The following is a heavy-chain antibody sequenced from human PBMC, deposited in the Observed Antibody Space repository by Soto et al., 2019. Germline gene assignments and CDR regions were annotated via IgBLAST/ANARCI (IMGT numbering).Heavy chain of an antibody. CDR1: GYSFTTYW. CDR3: ASLGAGHTYYYGMDV. Sequence: PGESLKISCKGSGYSFTTYWIGWVRQMPGKGLEWMGIIYPGDSDTRYSPSFQGQVTISADKSISTAYLQWRTLKAPDTAMYYCASLGAGHTYYYGMDVWGKGTTVAVYS. J-gene: IGHJ6*01. CDR2: IYPGDSDT. V-gene: IGHV5-51*01.